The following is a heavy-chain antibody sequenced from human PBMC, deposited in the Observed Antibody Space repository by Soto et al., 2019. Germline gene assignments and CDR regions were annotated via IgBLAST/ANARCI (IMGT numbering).Heavy chain of an antibody. Sequence: QVQLVESGGGVVQPGRSLRLSCAASGFTFSSDGMHWVRQAPGKGLEWVAVIWYDGSNKYYADSVKGRFTISRDNSKNTLYLQMNSLRAEDTAVYYCARYPGYYYGSASPDYWGQGPLVTVSS. D-gene: IGHD3-10*01. V-gene: IGHV3-33*01. CDR3: ARYPGYYYGSASPDY. J-gene: IGHJ4*02. CDR1: GFTFSSDG. CDR2: IWYDGSNK.